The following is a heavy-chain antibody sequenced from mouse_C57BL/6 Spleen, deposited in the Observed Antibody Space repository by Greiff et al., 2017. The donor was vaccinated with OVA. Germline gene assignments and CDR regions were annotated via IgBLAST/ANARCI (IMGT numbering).Heavy chain of an antibody. CDR3: SRGWPIDSAGYVDY. V-gene: IGHV1-55*01. J-gene: IGHJ2*01. D-gene: IGHD3-2*02. CDR1: GYTFTSYW. CDR2: IYPGSGST. Sequence: QVQLKQPGAELVKPGASVKMSCKASGYTFTSYWINWVKQRPGQGLEWIGDIYPGSGSTNYNEKFKSKATLTVDTSSSTAYLQLSSLTSEDAAVYYCSRGWPIDSAGYVDYWGQGTTLTVSS.